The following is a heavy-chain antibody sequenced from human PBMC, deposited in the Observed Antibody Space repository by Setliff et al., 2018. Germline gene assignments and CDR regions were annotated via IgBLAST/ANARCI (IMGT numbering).Heavy chain of an antibody. CDR2: INHSGST. D-gene: IGHD3-3*01. J-gene: IGHJ5*02. Sequence: SETLSLTCAVYGGSFSGYYWSWIRQPPGKGLEWIGEINHSGSTKCNPSLKSRVTISVDTSKNQFSVKLSSVTAADTAVYYCARGLVTIFGVVIMSPPWFDPWGQGTLVTVSS. V-gene: IGHV4-34*01. CDR3: ARGLVTIFGVVIMSPPWFDP. CDR1: GGSFSGYY.